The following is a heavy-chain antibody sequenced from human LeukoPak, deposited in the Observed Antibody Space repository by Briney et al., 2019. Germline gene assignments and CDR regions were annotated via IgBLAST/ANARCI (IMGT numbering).Heavy chain of an antibody. CDR1: GYTFISHA. D-gene: IGHD6-19*01. CDR2: INVGNGNT. J-gene: IGHJ6*02. Sequence: ASVKVSCKASGYTFISHAMHWVRQAPGQRLEWMGWINVGNGNTYYSQKFQGRVTITADESTSTAYMELSSLRSEDTAVYYCARSLGYYSSGWYSAVSYYYGMDVWGQGTTVTVSS. V-gene: IGHV1-3*01. CDR3: ARSLGYYSSGWYSAVSYYYGMDV.